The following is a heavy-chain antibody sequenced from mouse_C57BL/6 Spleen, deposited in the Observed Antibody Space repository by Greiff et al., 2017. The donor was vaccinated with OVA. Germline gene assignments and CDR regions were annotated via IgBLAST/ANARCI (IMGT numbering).Heavy chain of an antibody. CDR3: ARSKSNYAMDY. Sequence: HSFASLLTPVASVKLSCKATGYTFTGYWIEWVKQRPGHGLEWIGEILPGSGSTNYNEKFKGKATFTADTSSNTAYMQLSSLTTEDSAIYYCARSKSNYAMDYWGQGTSVTVSS. V-gene: IGHV1-9*01. D-gene: IGHD5-1*01. CDR1: GYTFTGYW. CDR2: ILPGSGST. J-gene: IGHJ4*01.